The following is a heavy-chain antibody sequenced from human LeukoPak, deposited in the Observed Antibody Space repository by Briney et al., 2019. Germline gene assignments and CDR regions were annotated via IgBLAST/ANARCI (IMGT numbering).Heavy chain of an antibody. J-gene: IGHJ4*02. CDR1: GFTFSSYA. CDR2: ISGSGGST. CDR3: AIGIVVVPAAMPVNY. D-gene: IGHD2-2*01. V-gene: IGHV3-23*01. Sequence: GGSLRLSCAASGFTFSSYAMSWVRQAPGKGLEWVSAISGSGGSTYYADSVKGRFTISRDNSKNTLYLQMNSLRAEDTAVYYCAIGIVVVPAAMPVNYWDQGTLVTVSS.